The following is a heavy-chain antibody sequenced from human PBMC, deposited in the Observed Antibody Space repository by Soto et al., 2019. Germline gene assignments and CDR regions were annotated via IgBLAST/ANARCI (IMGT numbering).Heavy chain of an antibody. CDR2: ISSSSSTI. D-gene: IGHD3-10*01. Sequence: EVQLVESGGGLVQPGGSLRLSCAASGFTFSSYSMNWVRQAPGKGLEWVSYISSSSSTIYYADSVKGRFTISRDNAKNSLYLQMNSLRDEDTAVYYCARGSGWFGESTMASNDFDIWGQGTMVTVSS. V-gene: IGHV3-48*02. CDR3: ARGSGWFGESTMASNDFDI. CDR1: GFTFSSYS. J-gene: IGHJ3*02.